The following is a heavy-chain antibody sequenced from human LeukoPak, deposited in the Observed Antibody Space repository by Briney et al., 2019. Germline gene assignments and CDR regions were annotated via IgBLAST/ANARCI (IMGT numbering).Heavy chain of an antibody. CDR2: TYYRSKWHY. J-gene: IGHJ4*02. V-gene: IGHV6-1*01. Sequence: SQTLSLTCAISGDSVSSPSAAWDWLRQSPSGGLEWLRRTYYRSKWHYDHRGSVRSRISINPETSKNQFSLHLNSVTPEDTAVYYCSREVAYCGDDCYSAEFDYWGQGILVTVSS. CDR1: GDSVSSPSAA. D-gene: IGHD2-21*02. CDR3: SREVAYCGDDCYSAEFDY.